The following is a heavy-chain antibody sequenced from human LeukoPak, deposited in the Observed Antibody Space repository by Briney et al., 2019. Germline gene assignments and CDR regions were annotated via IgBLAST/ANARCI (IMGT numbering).Heavy chain of an antibody. CDR2: INHSGST. CDR3: ARGSKNVLRFLEWFRSGFDP. Sequence: TSETLSLTCAVYGGSFSGYYWSWIRQPPGKGLEWIGEINHSGSTNYNPSLKSRVTISVDTSKNQFSLKLSSVTAADTAVYYCARGSKNVLRFLEWFRSGFDPWGQGTLVTVSS. J-gene: IGHJ5*02. CDR1: GGSFSGYY. V-gene: IGHV4-34*01. D-gene: IGHD3-3*01.